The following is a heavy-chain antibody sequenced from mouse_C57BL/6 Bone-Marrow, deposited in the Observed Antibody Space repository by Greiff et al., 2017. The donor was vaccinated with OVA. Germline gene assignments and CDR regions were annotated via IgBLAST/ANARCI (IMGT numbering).Heavy chain of an antibody. D-gene: IGHD1-1*01. Sequence: QVQLQQSGAELVKPGASVKLSCTATGYTFTGYWIEWVKQRPGHGLEWIGEILPGSGSTNYTEKFKGKATFTADTSSNTAYMQLSSLKTEDSAIYYCARPIYYDGISRVPFAYWGQGTLVTVSA. J-gene: IGHJ3*01. V-gene: IGHV1-9*01. CDR2: ILPGSGST. CDR3: ARPIYYDGISRVPFAY. CDR1: GYTFTGYW.